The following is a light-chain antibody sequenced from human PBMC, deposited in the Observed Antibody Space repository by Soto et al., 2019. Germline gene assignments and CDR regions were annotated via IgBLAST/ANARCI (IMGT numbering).Light chain of an antibody. J-gene: IGLJ1*01. Sequence: QSALTQPASVSGSRGQSITISCTGTSSDIGGYDYVSWYQQRPGKAPKLMIYEVRYRPSGVSNRFSGSKSDTTAYLTISGLQAEDEADYYCSSYSDSDTKVFGTGTKLTVL. CDR2: EVR. CDR1: SSDIGGYDY. CDR3: SSYSDSDTKV. V-gene: IGLV2-14*01.